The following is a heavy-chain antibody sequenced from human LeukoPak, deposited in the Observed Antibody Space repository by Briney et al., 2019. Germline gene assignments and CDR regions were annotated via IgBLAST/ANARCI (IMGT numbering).Heavy chain of an antibody. CDR2: ISWDGGST. D-gene: IGHD3-22*01. CDR3: AKDSKPVYYDSSGHYFDY. V-gene: IGHV3-43D*03. Sequence: GRCLRLSCAASGFTFDDYAMHWVRQAPGKGLEWVSLISWDGGSTYYADSVKGRFTISRDNSKNSLYLQMNSLRAEDTALYYCAKDSKPVYYDSSGHYFDYWGQGTLVTVSS. CDR1: GFTFDDYA. J-gene: IGHJ4*02.